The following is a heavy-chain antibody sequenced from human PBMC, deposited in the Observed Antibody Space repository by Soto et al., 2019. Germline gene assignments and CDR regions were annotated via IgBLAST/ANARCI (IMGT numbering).Heavy chain of an antibody. CDR3: ARVSVLRYFDWLQSYYYYYGMDV. CDR2: INHSGST. J-gene: IGHJ6*02. Sequence: IRQPPGKGLEWIGEINHSGSTNYNPSLKSRVTMSVDTSENQFSLKLSSVTAADTAVYYCARVSVLRYFDWLQSYYYYYGMDVWGQGTTVTVSS. V-gene: IGHV4-34*01. D-gene: IGHD3-9*01.